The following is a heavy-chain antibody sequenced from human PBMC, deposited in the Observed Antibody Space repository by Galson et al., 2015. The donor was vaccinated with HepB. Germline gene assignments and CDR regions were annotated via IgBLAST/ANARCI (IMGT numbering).Heavy chain of an antibody. CDR3: AREKNRSGYSYYYMDV. V-gene: IGHV3-30-3*01. D-gene: IGHD3-3*01. CDR2: TSYDGTTK. CDR1: GFTLSGYS. Sequence: SLRLSCAASGFTLSGYSMHWVRQAPGKGLEWVAFTSYDGTTKYNADSVKGRFTISRDNSKNTLYLQMTSLRAEDTAVYYCAREKNRSGYSYYYMDVWGKGTTVTVSS. J-gene: IGHJ6*03.